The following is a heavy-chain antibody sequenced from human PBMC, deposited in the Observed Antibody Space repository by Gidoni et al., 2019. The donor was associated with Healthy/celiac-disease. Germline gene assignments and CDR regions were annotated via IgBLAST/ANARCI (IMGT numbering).Heavy chain of an antibody. J-gene: IGHJ4*02. CDR1: GFSLSNARMG. V-gene: IGHV2-26*01. Sequence: QVTLKESGPVLVNPTETLTLTCTVPGFSLSNARMGVSWIRQPPGKALEWLAHIFSNDEKAYRTSLKSRLTISKDISKSQVVLTMTNMDPVDTATYYSARTGGYYYSFDYWGQGTLVTVSS. D-gene: IGHD3-22*01. CDR3: ARTGGYYYSFDY. CDR2: IFSNDEK.